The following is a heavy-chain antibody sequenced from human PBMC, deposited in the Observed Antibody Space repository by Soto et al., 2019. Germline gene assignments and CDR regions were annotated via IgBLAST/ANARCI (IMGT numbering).Heavy chain of an antibody. Sequence: EVQLVESGGGLVKPGGSLRLSCTASGFTFSSYSMNWVRQAPGKGLEWVSSISSSSSYIYYADSVKGRFTISRDNAKNXLXXQMNSLRAEDTAVYYCARRSAGATHEYYYYYGMDVWGQGTTVTVSS. CDR3: ARRSAGATHEYYYYYGMDV. CDR1: GFTFSSYS. D-gene: IGHD1-26*01. J-gene: IGHJ6*02. CDR2: ISSSSSYI. V-gene: IGHV3-21*01.